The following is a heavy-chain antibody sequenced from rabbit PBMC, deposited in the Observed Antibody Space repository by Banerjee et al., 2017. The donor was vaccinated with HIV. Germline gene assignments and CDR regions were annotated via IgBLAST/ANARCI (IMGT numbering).Heavy chain of an antibody. J-gene: IGHJ4*01. CDR2: IYAGNSGST. CDR3: AKDSPNL. V-gene: IGHV1S40*01. Sequence: QSLEESGGDLVKPGASLTLTCTASGFSFNRYYYMCWVRQAPGKGLEWIACIYAGNSGSTYYASWAKGRSTISKTSSTTVTLQMTSLTAADTATYFCAKDSPNLWGPGTLVTVS. CDR1: GFSFNRYYY.